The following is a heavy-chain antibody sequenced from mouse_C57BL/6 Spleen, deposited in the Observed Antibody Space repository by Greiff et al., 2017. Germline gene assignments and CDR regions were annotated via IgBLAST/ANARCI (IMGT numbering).Heavy chain of an antibody. CDR3: ARSGKLSRRHCYFDY. D-gene: IGHD1-3*01. CDR2: IYPGGGST. Sequence: QVQLQQPGAELVKPGASVTMSCKASGYTFTSYWITWVKQRPGQGLEWIGDIYPGGGSTNYNGQFKSKATLTVDTSSSTAYMQLSSLTSEDSAVYYCARSGKLSRRHCYFDYWGQGTTLTVSS. J-gene: IGHJ2*01. V-gene: IGHV1-55*01. CDR1: GYTFTSYW.